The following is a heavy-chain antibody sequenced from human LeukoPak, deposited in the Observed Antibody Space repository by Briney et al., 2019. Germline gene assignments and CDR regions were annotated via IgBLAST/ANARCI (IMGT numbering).Heavy chain of an antibody. D-gene: IGHD3-3*01. CDR3: AKSVAIHFYYGLDV. CDR2: ISGSGGST. CDR1: GFTFSSYA. V-gene: IGHV3-23*01. J-gene: IGHJ6*02. Sequence: QPGGSLRLSCAASGFTFSSYAMSWVRQTPGKGLEWVSAISGSGGSTYYADSVKGRFTISRDNSKNTLFLQMNSLRAEDTAPYYCAKSVAIHFYYGLDVWGQGTTVTVSS.